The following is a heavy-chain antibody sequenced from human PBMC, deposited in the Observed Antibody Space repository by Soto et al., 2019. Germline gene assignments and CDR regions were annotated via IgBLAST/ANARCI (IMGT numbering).Heavy chain of an antibody. CDR2: INPGNGNT. CDR1: GYIFSSYA. CDR3: ARDLGVPAALASIGWAFDI. Sequence: QVQLVQSGAEVKKPGASVKVSCKASGYIFSSYAMQWVRQAPGQRLEWMGWINPGNGNTKYSQKLQGRITITRDTSASTAYMELSSLRSEDTAVYYCARDLGVPAALASIGWAFDIWGQGTLVTVSS. V-gene: IGHV1-3*01. J-gene: IGHJ3*02. D-gene: IGHD2-2*01.